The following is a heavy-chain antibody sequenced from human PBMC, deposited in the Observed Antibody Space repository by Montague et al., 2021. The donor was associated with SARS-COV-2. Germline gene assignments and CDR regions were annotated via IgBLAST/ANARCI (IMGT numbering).Heavy chain of an antibody. J-gene: IGHJ3*02. V-gene: IGHV4-34*09. D-gene: IGHD3-22*01. CDR2: IYYSGST. Sequence: TLSLTRALYGGSFSGYYWSWIRQPRGKGLEWIGYIYYSGSTYXNPSCKGRVTISVDTSKNQFSLKLSSVTAADTAVYYCARARITMIVVVNAFDIWGQGTMVTVSS. CDR1: GGSFSGYY. CDR3: ARARITMIVVVNAFDI.